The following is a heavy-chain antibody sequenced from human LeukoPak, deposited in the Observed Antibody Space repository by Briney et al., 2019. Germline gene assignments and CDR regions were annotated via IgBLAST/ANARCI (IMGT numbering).Heavy chain of an antibody. CDR1: GYTFTGYY. J-gene: IGHJ4*02. CDR3: ARVRKNSSGYYSY. D-gene: IGHD3-22*01. CDR2: INPNSGGT. V-gene: IGHV1-2*02. Sequence: ASVKVSCKASGYTFTGYYMHWVRQAPGRGLEWMGWINPNSGGTNYAQKFQGRVTMTRDTSISTAYMELSRLRSDDTAVYYCARVRKNSSGYYSYWGQGTLVTVSS.